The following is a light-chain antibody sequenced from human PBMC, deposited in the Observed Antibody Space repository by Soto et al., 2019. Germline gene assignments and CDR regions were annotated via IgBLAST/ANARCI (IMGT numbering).Light chain of an antibody. V-gene: IGKV3-15*01. CDR2: DAS. CDR3: QQANDWPPT. Sequence: TQSPATLSLSPGEIATRSCMASQFLSNNLAWYQQKPGQAPRLLIFDASTRATGIPARFSGSGSGTEFTLTISSLQSEDFAVYYCQQANDWPPTFGQGTKVDIK. J-gene: IGKJ1*01. CDR1: QFLSNN.